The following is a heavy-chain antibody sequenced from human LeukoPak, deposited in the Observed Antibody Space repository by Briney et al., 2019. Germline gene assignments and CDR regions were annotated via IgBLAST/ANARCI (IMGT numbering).Heavy chain of an antibody. Sequence: GGSLRLSCAASGFTFTSYGMHWVRQAPGKGLEWVSAISGSGGSTYYADSVKGRFTISRDNSKNTLYLQMNSLRAEDTAVYYCAKVPYYDILTGYYFDYWGQGTLVTVSS. CDR1: GFTFTSYG. CDR3: AKVPYYDILTGYYFDY. V-gene: IGHV3-23*01. J-gene: IGHJ4*02. D-gene: IGHD3-9*01. CDR2: ISGSGGST.